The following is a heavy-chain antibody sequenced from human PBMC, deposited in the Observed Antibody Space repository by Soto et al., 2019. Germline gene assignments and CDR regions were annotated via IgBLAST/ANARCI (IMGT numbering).Heavy chain of an antibody. Sequence: PGGSLRLSCAASGFTFSSYAMHWVRQAPGKGLEWVAVISYGGSNKYYADSAKGLSTLSRNNSKRTLYLQMNSLRPDDTVVYNGVIGGLWTLDYWGQGTLVTVSS. CDR1: GFTFSSYA. V-gene: IGHV3-30-3*01. CDR2: ISYGGSNK. D-gene: IGHD5-18*01. J-gene: IGHJ4*02. CDR3: VIGGLWTLDY.